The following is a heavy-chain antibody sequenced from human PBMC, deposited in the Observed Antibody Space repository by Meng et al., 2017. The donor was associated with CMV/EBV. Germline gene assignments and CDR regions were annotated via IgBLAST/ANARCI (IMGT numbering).Heavy chain of an antibody. J-gene: IGHJ4*02. CDR3: ARARITMVRGVIGY. CDR1: GFTFSSYA. CDR2: ISYDGSNK. D-gene: IGHD3-10*01. V-gene: IGHV3-30-3*01. Sequence: ASGFTFSSYAMPWVRQAPGKGLEWVAVISYDGSNKYYADSVKGRFTISRDNSKNTLYLQMNSLRAEDTAVYYCARARITMVRGVIGYWGQGTLVTVSS.